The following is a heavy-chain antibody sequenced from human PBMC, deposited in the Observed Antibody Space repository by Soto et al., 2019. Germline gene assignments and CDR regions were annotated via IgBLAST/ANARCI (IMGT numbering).Heavy chain of an antibody. V-gene: IGHV3-30-3*01. J-gene: IGHJ5*02. CDR2: ISYDGSNK. CDR3: ARAEYYDSSGYYPNWFDP. Sequence: GGSLRLSCAASGFTFSSYAMHWVRQAPGKGLEWVAVISYDGSNKYYADSVKGRFTISRDNSKNTLYLQMNSLRAEDTAVYYCARAEYYDSSGYYPNWFDPWGQGTLVTVSS. D-gene: IGHD3-22*01. CDR1: GFTFSSYA.